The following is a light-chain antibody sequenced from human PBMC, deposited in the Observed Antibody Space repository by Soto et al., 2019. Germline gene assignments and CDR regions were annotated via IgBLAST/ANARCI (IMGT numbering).Light chain of an antibody. Sequence: QSVLTQPPSVSGAPGQRVTISCTGSSSNIGAGYDVHWYQQLPGTAPKLLIYGNSSRPSGVPDRFSGSKSGTSASLAITGLQAEDEADYYCQSYDSSLSGFYVFGNGTKVTVL. CDR2: GNS. J-gene: IGLJ1*01. CDR1: SSNIGAGYD. V-gene: IGLV1-40*01. CDR3: QSYDSSLSGFYV.